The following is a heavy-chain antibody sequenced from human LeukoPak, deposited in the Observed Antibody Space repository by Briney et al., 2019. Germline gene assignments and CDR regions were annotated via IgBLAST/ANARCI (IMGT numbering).Heavy chain of an antibody. CDR3: ARTLVAAPGSEGGP. J-gene: IGHJ5*02. CDR2: ISGSSSYT. Sequence: GGSLRPSCAASGFSFSDYYMSWIRQAPGKGLEWVSYISGSSSYTDYADSVKGRFTISRDNAKNSLYLQMNSLRVEDTAVYYCARTLVAAPGSEGGPWGQGTLVTVPP. CDR1: GFSFSDYY. D-gene: IGHD6-13*01. V-gene: IGHV3-11*03.